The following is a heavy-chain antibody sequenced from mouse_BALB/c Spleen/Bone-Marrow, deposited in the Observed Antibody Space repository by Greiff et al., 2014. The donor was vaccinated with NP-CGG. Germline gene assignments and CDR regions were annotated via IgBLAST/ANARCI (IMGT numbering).Heavy chain of an antibody. CDR1: GFSLTTYG. D-gene: IGHD2-2*01. J-gene: IGHJ1*01. CDR2: IWSGGST. CDR3: VRKGYTGYFDV. V-gene: IGHV2-2*01. Sequence: VQLQESGPGLVKPSQCLSITCTVSGFSLTTYGLHWVRQSPGKGLEWLGVIWSGGSTDYNAAFISRLIITKDNSKNQVFFKMNSLQTDDTAIYYCVRKGYTGYFDVWGAGTTVTVSS.